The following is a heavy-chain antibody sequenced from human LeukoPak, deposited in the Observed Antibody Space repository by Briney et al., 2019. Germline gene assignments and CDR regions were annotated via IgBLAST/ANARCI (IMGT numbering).Heavy chain of an antibody. V-gene: IGHV3-33*01. CDR1: GFTFSSYG. CDR3: ASYVLGDAFDI. Sequence: GRSLRLSCAASGFTFSSYGMHWVRQAPGKGLEWVAVIWYDGSNKYYADSVKGRFTISRDNSKNTLYLQMNSLRAEDTAVYYCASYVLGDAFDIWGQGTMVSVSS. D-gene: IGHD3-3*02. CDR2: IWYDGSNK. J-gene: IGHJ3*02.